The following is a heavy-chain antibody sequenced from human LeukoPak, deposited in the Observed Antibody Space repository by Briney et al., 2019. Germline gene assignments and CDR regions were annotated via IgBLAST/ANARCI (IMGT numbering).Heavy chain of an antibody. CDR1: TYISSDFG. V-gene: IGHV1-18*01. D-gene: IGHD3-16*02. CDR3: ARVYLYTTGWSAAYYYFMDV. J-gene: IGHJ6*03. Sequence: ASVKVSCKASTYISSDFGISWVRLAPGAGLEWMGWVSGDNGQTNYGHKFYGRVTMTMETSTNTASMELRGLRSDDTAIYYCARVYLYTTGWSAAYYYFMDVWGKGTTVIVPS. CDR2: VSGDNGQT.